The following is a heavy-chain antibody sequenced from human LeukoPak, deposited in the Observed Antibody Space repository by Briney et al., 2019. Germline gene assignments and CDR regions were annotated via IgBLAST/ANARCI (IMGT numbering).Heavy chain of an antibody. V-gene: IGHV3-20*04. D-gene: IGHD3-22*01. CDR2: INWNGGST. Sequence: GGSLRLSCAASGFTFDDYGMSWVRQAPGKGLEWVSGINWNGGSTGYADSVKGRFTISRDNAKNSLYLQMNSLRAEDTALYYCARDERYYDSRGYYSPFDYWGQGTLVTVSS. CDR3: ARDERYYDSRGYYSPFDY. J-gene: IGHJ4*02. CDR1: GFTFDDYG.